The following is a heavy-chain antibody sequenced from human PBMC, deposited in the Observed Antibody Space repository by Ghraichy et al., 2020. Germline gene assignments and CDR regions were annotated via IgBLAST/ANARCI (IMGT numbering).Heavy chain of an antibody. D-gene: IGHD1-26*01. Sequence: GESLNISCAASGFTFSSYSMNWVRQAPGKGLEWVSSISSSSSYIYYADSVKGRFTISRDNAKNSLYLQMNSLRAEDTAVYYCARDRVGATTADYWGQGTLVTVSS. CDR1: GFTFSSYS. CDR3: ARDRVGATTADY. CDR2: ISSSSSYI. V-gene: IGHV3-21*01. J-gene: IGHJ4*02.